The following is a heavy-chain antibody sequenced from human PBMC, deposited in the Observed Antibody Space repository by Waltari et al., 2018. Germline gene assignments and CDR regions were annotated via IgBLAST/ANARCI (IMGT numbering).Heavy chain of an antibody. CDR1: GFTFSNAW. J-gene: IGHJ3*02. D-gene: IGHD2-21*02. Sequence: EVQLAESGGGLVKPGGCLRRSCAASGFTFSNAWVSWVRQAPGKGLEWVGRITSRRDGGTTDYAAPVKGRFTISRDDSENMLYLQLNSLRTEDTAIYYCTTGLTSNDAFDIWGQGTMVTVSS. CDR2: ITSRRDGGTT. CDR3: TTGLTSNDAFDI. V-gene: IGHV3-15*01.